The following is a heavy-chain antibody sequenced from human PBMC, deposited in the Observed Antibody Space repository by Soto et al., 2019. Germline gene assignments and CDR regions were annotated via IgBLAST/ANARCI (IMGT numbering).Heavy chain of an antibody. CDR3: ARLNGYCISTNCHGYYGMDV. D-gene: IGHD2-2*03. CDR2: IYSSENT. CDR1: GGSVSSSSYS. J-gene: IGHJ6*01. V-gene: IGHV4-39*01. Sequence: QLQLQESGPGLVKPSETLSLTCTVSGGSVSSSSYSWGWIRQSPGKGLEWIGTIYSSENTYYNPSLLSRVTISVDTSKNEFSVRLSSVTAADTAVYYWARLNGYCISTNCHGYYGMDVW.